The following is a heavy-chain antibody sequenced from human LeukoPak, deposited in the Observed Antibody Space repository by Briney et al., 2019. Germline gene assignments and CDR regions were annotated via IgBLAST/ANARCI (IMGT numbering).Heavy chain of an antibody. Sequence: EASVKVSCKASGGTFSSYAISWVRHAPGQGLEWMGGIIPIFGTANYAQKFQGRVTITTDESTSTAYMELSSLRSEDTAVYYCAREGIRYDFVFYYWGQGTLVTVSS. D-gene: IGHD3-3*01. V-gene: IGHV1-69*05. CDR3: AREGIRYDFVFYY. CDR2: IIPIFGTA. J-gene: IGHJ4*02. CDR1: GGTFSSYA.